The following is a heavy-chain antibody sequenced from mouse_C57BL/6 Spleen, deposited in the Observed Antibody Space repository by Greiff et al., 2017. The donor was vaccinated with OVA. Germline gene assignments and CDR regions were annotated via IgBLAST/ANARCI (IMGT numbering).Heavy chain of an antibody. Sequence: DVQLVESGGDLVKPGGSLKLSCAASGFTFSSYGMSWVRQTPDKRLEWVATISSGGSYTYYPDSVKGRFTISRDNAKNTLYLQMSSLKSEDTAMYYCARNYDYEGYFDVWGTGTTVTVSS. CDR1: GFTFSSYG. CDR3: ARNYDYEGYFDV. J-gene: IGHJ1*03. V-gene: IGHV5-6*01. CDR2: ISSGGSYT. D-gene: IGHD2-4*01.